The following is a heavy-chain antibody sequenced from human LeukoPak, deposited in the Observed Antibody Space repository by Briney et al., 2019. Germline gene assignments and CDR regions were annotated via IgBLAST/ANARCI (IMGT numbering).Heavy chain of an antibody. CDR2: IYSGGST. Sequence: QTGGSLRLSCAASGFTVSSNYMSWVRQAPGKGLEWVSVIYSGGSTYYADSVKGRFTISRDNSKNTLYLQMNSLRAEDAAVYYCAKGRSGRSRSWYFDLWGRGTLVTVSS. J-gene: IGHJ2*01. D-gene: IGHD6-19*01. CDR3: AKGRSGRSRSWYFDL. V-gene: IGHV3-53*01. CDR1: GFTVSSNY.